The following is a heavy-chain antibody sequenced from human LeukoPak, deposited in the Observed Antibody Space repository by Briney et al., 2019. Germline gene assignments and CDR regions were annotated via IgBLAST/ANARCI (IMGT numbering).Heavy chain of an antibody. CDR3: ARQIASAGTAGFDF. D-gene: IGHD6-13*01. CDR1: GGSISSYY. V-gene: IGHV4-4*07. J-gene: IGHJ4*02. Sequence: SSETLSLTCTVSGGSISSYYWSWIRQPAGKGLEWIGRIYSTGSTNYNPSLKSRVTMSVDTSKNQFSLRLRSVTAADTAVYYCARQIASAGTAGFDFWGQGALVTVSS. CDR2: IYSTGST.